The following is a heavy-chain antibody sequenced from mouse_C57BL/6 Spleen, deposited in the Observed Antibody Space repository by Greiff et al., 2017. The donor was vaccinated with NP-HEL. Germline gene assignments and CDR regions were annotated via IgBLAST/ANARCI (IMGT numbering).Heavy chain of an antibody. J-gene: IGHJ2*01. V-gene: IGHV1-19*01. CDR1: GYTFTDYY. Sequence: EVQLQQSGPVLVKPGASVKMSCKASGYTFTDYYLNWVKQSHGKSLEWIGVINPYNGGTSYNQKFKGKATLTVDKSSSTAYMELNSLTSEDSAVYYCARGVAGDYFDYWGQGTTLTVSS. CDR2: INPYNGGT. D-gene: IGHD1-1*02. CDR3: ARGVAGDYFDY.